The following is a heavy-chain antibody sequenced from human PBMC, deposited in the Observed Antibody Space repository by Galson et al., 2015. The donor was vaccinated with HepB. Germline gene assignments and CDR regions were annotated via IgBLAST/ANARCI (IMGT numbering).Heavy chain of an antibody. V-gene: IGHV3-23*01. CDR3: AKGTPNIDY. J-gene: IGHJ4*02. Sequence: SVRLSCAASGFTFSSLGMTWVRQAPGKGLECVAAIGVNAGSTDYADSVKGRFTISRDNSKNMLYLQMNNLRAEDTAVYYCAKGTPNIDYWGQGTLVTVSS. CDR1: GFTFSSLG. CDR2: IGVNAGST.